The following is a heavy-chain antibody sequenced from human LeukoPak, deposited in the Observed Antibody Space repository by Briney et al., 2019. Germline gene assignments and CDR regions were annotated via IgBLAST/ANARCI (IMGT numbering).Heavy chain of an antibody. CDR1: GFTFSSYA. CDR2: ISGSGGST. J-gene: IGHJ4*02. Sequence: PGGSLRLSCAASGFTFSSYAMSWVRQAPGKGLEWVSAISGSGGSTYYADSVKGRFTISRDNSKNTLYLQMNSLRAEDTAVYYCAKDPLLWFGELFGREYYFDYWGQGTLVTVSS. CDR3: AKDPLLWFGELFGREYYFDY. D-gene: IGHD3-10*01. V-gene: IGHV3-23*01.